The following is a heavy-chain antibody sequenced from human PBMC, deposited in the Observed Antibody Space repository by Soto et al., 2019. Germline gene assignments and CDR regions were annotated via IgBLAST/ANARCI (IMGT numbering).Heavy chain of an antibody. CDR2: ISGDGTTI. V-gene: IGHV3-11*01. D-gene: IGHD3-10*01. Sequence: ESGGGLVEPGGSLRLSCAASGFRFSDHYMTWIRQAPGKGLEWVSKISGDGTTIYYADSVKGRFTVSRDNAKNSVYLQMNSLRAEDTAVYYCASDPYYYASGFWGQGTLVTVSS. CDR1: GFRFSDHY. CDR3: ASDPYYYASGF. J-gene: IGHJ4*02.